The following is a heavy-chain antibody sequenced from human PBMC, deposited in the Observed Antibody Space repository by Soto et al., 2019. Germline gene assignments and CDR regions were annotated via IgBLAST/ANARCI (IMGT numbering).Heavy chain of an antibody. CDR3: ARSAITIFGLVHLEFDP. CDR1: GYTFTSYG. D-gene: IGHD3-3*01. V-gene: IGHV1-18*01. Sequence: QVQLVQSGAEVKKPGASVKVSCKASGYTFTSYGISWVRQAPGQGLEWMGWISAYNGNTNYAQKLQGRVTMTTDTSTSTVYMELRSLRSDDTAVYYCARSAITIFGLVHLEFDPWGQGTLVTVSS. CDR2: ISAYNGNT. J-gene: IGHJ5*02.